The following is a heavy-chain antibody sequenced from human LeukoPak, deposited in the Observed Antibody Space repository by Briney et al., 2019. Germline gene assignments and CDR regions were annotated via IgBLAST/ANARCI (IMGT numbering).Heavy chain of an antibody. CDR3: ARGARPTGTTGYY. V-gene: IGHV3-23*01. CDR1: GFTFSSYA. Sequence: GGTLRLSCAASGFTFSSYAMTWVRQAPGKGLDWVSGLSGGGSSGVSTYHADSVKGRFTVSRDDSKNTLYLQMNSLRAEDTAVYYCARGARPTGTTGYYWGQGTLVTVSS. CDR2: LSGGGSSGVST. D-gene: IGHD1-1*01. J-gene: IGHJ4*02.